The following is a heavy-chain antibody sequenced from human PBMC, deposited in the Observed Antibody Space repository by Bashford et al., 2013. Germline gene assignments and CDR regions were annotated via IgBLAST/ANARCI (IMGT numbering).Heavy chain of an antibody. D-gene: IGHD2-15*01. CDR2: IYTTGST. Sequence: SETLSLTCSVSGASIGTEHWGWIRQPPGKGLEWIGRIYTTGSTNYNPSLKSRVTISIDTSKNQFSLRLSSVTAADTGFYYCAKDIDVMEVAAFDHWGQGTLVTVSS. CDR1: GASIGTEH. J-gene: IGHJ4*02. CDR3: AKDIDVMEVAAFDH. V-gene: IGHV4-4*07.